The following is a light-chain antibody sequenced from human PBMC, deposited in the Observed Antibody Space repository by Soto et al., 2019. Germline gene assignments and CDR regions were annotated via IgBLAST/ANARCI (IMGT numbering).Light chain of an antibody. CDR1: QSVSSW. Sequence: DIQMTQSPSTLSASVGDRVIITCRASQSVSSWLAWYQHKPGKAPKLLIYKASSLESGVPSRFSCSGSGTEFTLTINSLQPDDFATYYCQQHRSYPVTFGQGTRREIK. V-gene: IGKV1-5*03. J-gene: IGKJ5*01. CDR2: KAS. CDR3: QQHRSYPVT.